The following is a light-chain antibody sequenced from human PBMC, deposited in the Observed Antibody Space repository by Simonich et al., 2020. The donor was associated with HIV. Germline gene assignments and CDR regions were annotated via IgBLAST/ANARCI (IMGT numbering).Light chain of an antibody. CDR1: QSVSSN. Sequence: EIVMTQSPATLSVSPGERTTLSCRARQSVSSNLAWYQLKPGQAPRLLIYGAYTRANGIPARFSGSGSGTEFTLTISSLQSEDFAVYYCQHYGSSLGTFGQGTKLEIK. CDR3: QHYGSSLGT. V-gene: IGKV3-15*01. J-gene: IGKJ2*01. CDR2: GAY.